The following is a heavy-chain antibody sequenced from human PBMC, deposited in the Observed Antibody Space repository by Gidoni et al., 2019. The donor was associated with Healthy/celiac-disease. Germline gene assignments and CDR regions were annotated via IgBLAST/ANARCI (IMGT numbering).Heavy chain of an antibody. D-gene: IGHD1-7*01. V-gene: IGHV3-33*01. CDR3: ARLELRGAVMGMDV. CDR2: IWYDGSNK. CDR1: GFTFSSYG. J-gene: IGHJ6*02. Sequence: QVQLVESGGGVVQPGRSLRLSCAASGFTFSSYGMHWVRQAPGKGLEWVAVIWYDGSNKYYADSVKGRFTISRDNSKNTLYLQMNSLRAEDTAVYYCARLELRGAVMGMDVWGQGTTVTVSS.